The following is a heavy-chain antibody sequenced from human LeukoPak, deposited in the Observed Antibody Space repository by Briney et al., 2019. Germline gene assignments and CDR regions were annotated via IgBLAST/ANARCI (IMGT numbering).Heavy chain of an antibody. CDR3: TREVGSWFDY. V-gene: IGHV3-73*01. CDR2: IRDKANTYAT. CDR1: DFTFSGSA. J-gene: IGHJ4*02. Sequence: GGSLTLSCAASDFTFSGSAMHWVRQASGRGLEWVGRIRDKANTYATSYVASVKGRFTISRDDLKNTAYLQMNSLKTEDTALYYCTREVGSWFDYWGQGTLVTVSS. D-gene: IGHD6-13*01.